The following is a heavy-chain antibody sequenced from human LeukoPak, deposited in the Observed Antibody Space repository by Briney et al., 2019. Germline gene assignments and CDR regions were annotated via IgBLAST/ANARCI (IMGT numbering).Heavy chain of an antibody. D-gene: IGHD3-10*01. Sequence: GGSLRLSCAASGFTFSSYEMNWVRQAPGKGLEWVSYISSSGSTIYYADSVKGRFTISSDNAKNSLYLQMNSLRAEDTAVYYCARDLYYGSGSYYHDYWGQGTLVTVSS. CDR3: ARDLYYGSGSYYHDY. CDR2: ISSSGSTI. CDR1: GFTFSSYE. V-gene: IGHV3-48*03. J-gene: IGHJ4*02.